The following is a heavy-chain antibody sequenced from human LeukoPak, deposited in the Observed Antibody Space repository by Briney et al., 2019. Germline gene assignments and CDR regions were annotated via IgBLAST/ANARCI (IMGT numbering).Heavy chain of an antibody. D-gene: IGHD3-9*01. CDR3: ARDYDVLTAYPPTQLFDP. Sequence: SETLSLTCTVYGGPMRSYHWSWIRQPAGKGLEWIGRIYSSGSTDYNPSLKSRVTMSVDTSKNQFSLKLNSVTAADTAVYYCARDYDVLTAYPPTQLFDPWGQGTLVTVSS. CDR2: IYSSGST. J-gene: IGHJ5*02. V-gene: IGHV4-4*07. CDR1: GGPMRSYH.